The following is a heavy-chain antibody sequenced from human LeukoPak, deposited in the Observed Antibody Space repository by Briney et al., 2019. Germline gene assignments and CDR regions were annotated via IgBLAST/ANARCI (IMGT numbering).Heavy chain of an antibody. D-gene: IGHD3-10*01. CDR2: ISSSGSTI. Sequence: GGSLRLSCAASGFTFSSYEMNWVRQAPGKGLEWVAYISSSGSTIYYTDSVKGRFTISRDNAKNSLYLQMNSLRAEDTAVYYCARAGRYVVRGVDGNMDVWGKGTTVTVSS. CDR3: ARAGRYVVRGVDGNMDV. J-gene: IGHJ6*03. V-gene: IGHV3-48*03. CDR1: GFTFSSYE.